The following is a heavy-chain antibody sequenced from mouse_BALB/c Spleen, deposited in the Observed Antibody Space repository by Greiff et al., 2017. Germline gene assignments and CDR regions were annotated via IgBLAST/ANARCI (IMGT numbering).Heavy chain of an antibody. CDR2: IWGDGNT. Sequence: VKLKQSGPGLVAPSQSLSITCNVSGFSLTGYGVNWVRQPPGKGLEWLGMIWGDGNTDYNSALKSRLSISKDNSKSQVFLKMNSLQTDDTARYYCARGGNLYVMDYWGQGTSVTVSS. J-gene: IGHJ4*01. CDR1: GFSLTGYG. V-gene: IGHV2-6-7*01. CDR3: ARGGNLYVMDY. D-gene: IGHD2-1*01.